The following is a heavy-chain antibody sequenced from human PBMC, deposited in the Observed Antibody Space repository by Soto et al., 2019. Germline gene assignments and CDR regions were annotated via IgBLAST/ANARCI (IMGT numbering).Heavy chain of an antibody. Sequence: ASVTVSCTASGYTFTSYAMRWVRQAPGQGLEWMGIINPSGGSTSYAQKFQGRVTMTRDTSTSTVYMELSSLRSEDTAVYYCARAGGGPDYWGQGTLVTVSS. CDR1: GYTFTSYA. V-gene: IGHV1-46*01. CDR2: INPSGGST. CDR3: ARAGGGPDY. D-gene: IGHD2-15*01. J-gene: IGHJ4*02.